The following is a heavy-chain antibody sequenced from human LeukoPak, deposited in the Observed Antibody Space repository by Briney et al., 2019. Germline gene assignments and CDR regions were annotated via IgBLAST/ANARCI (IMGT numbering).Heavy chain of an antibody. CDR1: GGSINSYY. CDR3: TRNLGHCSSTDCYPYVAP. Sequence: PSETLSLTCTVSGGSINSYYWSWIRQPPGKGLEWIGYIYYRGTTNYNPSLKSRVTMSVDTSKNQFSLKLSSVTAADTAVYYCTRNLGHCSSTDCYPYVAPCGQGTRATVSS. V-gene: IGHV4-59*01. CDR2: IYYRGTT. D-gene: IGHD2-2*01. J-gene: IGHJ5*02.